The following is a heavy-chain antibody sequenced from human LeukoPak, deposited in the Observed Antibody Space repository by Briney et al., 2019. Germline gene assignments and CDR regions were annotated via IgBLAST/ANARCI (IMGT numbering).Heavy chain of an antibody. CDR1: GYTFTGYY. Sequence: ASVKVSCKASGYTFTGYYMHWVRQAPGQGLEWMGRINPNSGDTNYAQKFQGRVTMTRDTSITTAYMELNRLRSDDTAVYYCARDFANSWPFDYWGQGTLVTVSS. CDR2: INPNSGDT. CDR3: ARDFANSWPFDY. D-gene: IGHD2-15*01. V-gene: IGHV1-2*06. J-gene: IGHJ4*02.